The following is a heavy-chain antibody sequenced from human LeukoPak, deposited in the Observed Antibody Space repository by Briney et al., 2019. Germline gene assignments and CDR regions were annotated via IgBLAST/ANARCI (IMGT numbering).Heavy chain of an antibody. CDR2: KYARGSS. D-gene: IGHD2-15*01. CDR1: GGSISNYY. Sequence: SETLSLTCTVSGGSISNYYWSWIRQPAGNGLEWIGRKYARGSSNYNPPVQSRVTMSVDTSKNQFSLKLRSVTAADTAVYYCARGRYCSADICTGGDSFDIWGQGTMVSVSP. V-gene: IGHV4-4*07. CDR3: ARGRYCSADICTGGDSFDI. J-gene: IGHJ3*02.